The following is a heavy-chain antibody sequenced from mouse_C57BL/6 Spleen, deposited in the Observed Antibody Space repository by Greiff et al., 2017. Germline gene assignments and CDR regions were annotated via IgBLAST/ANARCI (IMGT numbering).Heavy chain of an antibody. V-gene: IGHV1-55*01. Sequence: VQLQQSGAELVKPGASVKMSCKASGYTFTSYWITWVKQRPGQGLEWIGDIYPGSGSTNYNEKFKSKATLTVDTSSSTAYMQLSSLTSEDSAVYYCASPPIYYYGSSYGNWGQGTTLTVSS. CDR3: ASPPIYYYGSSYGN. J-gene: IGHJ2*01. CDR1: GYTFTSYW. D-gene: IGHD1-1*01. CDR2: IYPGSGST.